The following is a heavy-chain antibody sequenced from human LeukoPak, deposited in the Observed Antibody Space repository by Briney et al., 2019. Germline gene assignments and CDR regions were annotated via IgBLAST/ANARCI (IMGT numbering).Heavy chain of an antibody. CDR3: AKAPYSGYDFGAFDI. CDR1: GFTFGSFS. D-gene: IGHD5-12*01. CDR2: ISWNSGSI. Sequence: GGSLRLSCAASGFTFGSFSMSWVRQAPGKGLEWVSGISWNSGSIGYADSVKGRFTISRDNAKNSLYLQMNSLRAEDMALYYCAKAPYSGYDFGAFDIWGQGTMVTVSS. J-gene: IGHJ3*02. V-gene: IGHV3-9*03.